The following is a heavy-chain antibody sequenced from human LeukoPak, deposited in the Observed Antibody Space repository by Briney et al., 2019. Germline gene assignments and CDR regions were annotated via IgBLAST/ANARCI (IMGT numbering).Heavy chain of an antibody. Sequence: SVTASCKASGGTFHSYIVTWVRQAPGQGLEWMGGIVPIIGTANYAQKFQGRVTITADDSTSTAYMELRSLRSEDTAIYYCARDQRPSCLGGICYSGDYWGQGTLVTVTS. CDR1: GGTFHSYI. CDR3: ARDQRPSCLGGICYSGDY. D-gene: IGHD2-15*01. J-gene: IGHJ4*02. CDR2: IVPIIGTA. V-gene: IGHV1-69*13.